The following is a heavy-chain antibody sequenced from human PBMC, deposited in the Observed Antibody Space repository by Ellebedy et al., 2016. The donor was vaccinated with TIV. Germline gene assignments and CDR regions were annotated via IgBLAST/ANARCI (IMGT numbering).Heavy chain of an antibody. Sequence: GESLKISCAASGFTFSSYAMSWVRQAPGKGLEWVSAISGSGGSTYYADSVKGRFTISRDNSRNTLYLQMNSLRAEDTALYYCARAGFSTGWFNDDAFDIWGQGTMVTVFS. V-gene: IGHV3-23*01. D-gene: IGHD6-19*01. CDR3: ARAGFSTGWFNDDAFDI. CDR1: GFTFSSYA. J-gene: IGHJ3*02. CDR2: ISGSGGST.